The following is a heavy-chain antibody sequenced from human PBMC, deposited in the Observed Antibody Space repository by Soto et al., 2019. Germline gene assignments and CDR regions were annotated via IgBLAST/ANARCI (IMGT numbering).Heavy chain of an antibody. D-gene: IGHD2-21*02. V-gene: IGHV4-39*01. CDR3: ARQRTSVVTQAYFDV. CDR2: IHYSGST. CDR1: GGSISCSSFY. J-gene: IGHJ4*02. Sequence: SETLSRTWAVSGGSISCSSFYGVWIRQPPEKGLEPIGSIHYSGSTYYNPSLRSRVSMSIDTSKDQFSLKLKSVTAAGTALYLCARQRTSVVTQAYFDVWGPGSLVTVSS.